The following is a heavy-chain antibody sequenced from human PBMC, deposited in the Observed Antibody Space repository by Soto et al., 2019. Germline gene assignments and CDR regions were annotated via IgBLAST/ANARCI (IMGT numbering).Heavy chain of an antibody. CDR2: IYWDDDN. V-gene: IGHV2-5*02. CDR1: GFSLSSTRVA. J-gene: IGHJ4*01. Sequence: QITLKESGPTLVKPTQTLTLTCTFYGFSLSSTRVAVGWIRQPPGKALEWLALIYWDDDNRYSPFLKSRLTTTKDTSKSQVVHTMTNMDPVDTATYYCAHSVVAGLGYYFDYWGHGTLVTVSS. CDR3: AHSVVAGLGYYFDY. D-gene: IGHD6-19*01.